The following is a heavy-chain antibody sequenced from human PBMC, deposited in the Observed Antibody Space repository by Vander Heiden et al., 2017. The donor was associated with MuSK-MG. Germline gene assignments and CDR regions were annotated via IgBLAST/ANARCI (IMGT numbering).Heavy chain of an antibody. CDR3: ARGHSLGIMGWFDP. V-gene: IGHV3-11*04. Sequence: QVQLVESGGDLVKPGGSLRLSCAASGFTFSDYYMTWIRQAPGKGLEWLSYISGSGSPLYYADSVKGRFTISRDNAKNSLYLQMNSLRPEDTAVYYCARGHSLGIMGWFDPWCQGTLVTVS. CDR2: ISGSGSPL. D-gene: IGHD3-16*01. J-gene: IGHJ5*02. CDR1: GFTFSDYY.